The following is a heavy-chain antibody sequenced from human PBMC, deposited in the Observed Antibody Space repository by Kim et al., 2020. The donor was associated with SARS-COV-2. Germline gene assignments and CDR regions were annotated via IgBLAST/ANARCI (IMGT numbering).Heavy chain of an antibody. Sequence: SETLSLTCTVSGGSISSHFWSWIRQPPEKGLEWIGHIYYSGRTNYNPSLKSRATITVDTSKNQFSLKLSSVTAAVTAVHYCARTPGSSGPDYWGQGTLVT. CDR2: IYYSGRT. CDR3: ARTPGSSGPDY. D-gene: IGHD3-22*01. CDR1: GGSISSHF. V-gene: IGHV4-59*11. J-gene: IGHJ4*02.